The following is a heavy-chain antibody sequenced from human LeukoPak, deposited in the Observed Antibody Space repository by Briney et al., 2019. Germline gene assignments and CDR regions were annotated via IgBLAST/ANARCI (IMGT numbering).Heavy chain of an antibody. J-gene: IGHJ4*02. CDR2: INPNSGGT. D-gene: IGHD3-3*01. CDR3: ARDSVYDFWSGYSN. CDR1: GYTFTSYY. V-gene: IGHV1-2*02. Sequence: ASVKVACKDSGYTFTSYYMHWVRQAPGQGLEWMGWINPNSGGTNYAQKFQGRVTMTRDTSISTAYMELSRLRSDGTAVYYCARDSVYDFWSGYSNWGQGTLVTVSS.